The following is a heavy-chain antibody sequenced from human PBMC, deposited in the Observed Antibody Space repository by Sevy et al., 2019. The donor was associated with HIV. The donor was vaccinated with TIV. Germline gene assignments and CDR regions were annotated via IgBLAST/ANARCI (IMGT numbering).Heavy chain of an antibody. CDR2: IKSKTDSATR. V-gene: IGHV3-15*01. CDR3: ACGLGTSDFDH. J-gene: IGHJ4*02. D-gene: IGHD2-21*01. CDR1: GFTFSDAW. Sequence: GGSLSLSCATSGFTFSDAWMSWVRQAPGKGLEWVARIKSKTDSATRDFAAPVKGRFSISRDDSKNILYLQMTSLKDEDTGVYFCACGLGTSDFDHWGQGTLVTVSS.